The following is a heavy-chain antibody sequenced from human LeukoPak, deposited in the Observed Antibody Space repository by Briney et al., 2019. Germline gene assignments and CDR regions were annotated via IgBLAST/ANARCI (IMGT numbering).Heavy chain of an antibody. V-gene: IGHV3-49*03. Sequence: GGSLRLSCTASGFTFGDYAMSWFRQAPGRGLEWVGFIRSKAYGGTTEYAASVKGRFTISRDDSKSIAYLQMNSLKTEDTAVYYCTRQQWVVGPHNWFDPGAQGTLVTVSS. CDR2: IRSKAYGGTT. D-gene: IGHD6-19*01. CDR3: TRQQWVVGPHNWFDP. J-gene: IGHJ5*02. CDR1: GFTFGDYA.